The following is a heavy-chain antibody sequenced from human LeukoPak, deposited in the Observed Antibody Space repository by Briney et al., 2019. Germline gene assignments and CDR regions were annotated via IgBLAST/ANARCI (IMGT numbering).Heavy chain of an antibody. CDR2: INHSGST. Sequence: SETLSLTCAVYGGSFSGYYWSWIRQPPGKGLEWIGEINHSGSTNYNPSLKSRVTISVDTSKNQFSLKLSSVTAADTAVYYCARGLGRPLDYWGQGTLVTVSS. CDR3: ARGLGRPLDY. D-gene: IGHD1-26*01. CDR1: GGSFSGYY. V-gene: IGHV4-34*01. J-gene: IGHJ4*02.